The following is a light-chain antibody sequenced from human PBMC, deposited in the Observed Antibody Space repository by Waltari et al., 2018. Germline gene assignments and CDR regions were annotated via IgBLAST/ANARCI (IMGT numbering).Light chain of an antibody. Sequence: DIQMTQSPSSLSASAGDRITIPCRASQNINSHLNWYQQKPGRAPRVLIYGASNLETGVPSRFSGSGSGTDFTLTISGLQPEDFATYFCQQTYTTPPVTFGAGTKVEIK. CDR3: QQTYTTPPVT. J-gene: IGKJ4*01. CDR2: GAS. CDR1: QNINSH. V-gene: IGKV1-39*01.